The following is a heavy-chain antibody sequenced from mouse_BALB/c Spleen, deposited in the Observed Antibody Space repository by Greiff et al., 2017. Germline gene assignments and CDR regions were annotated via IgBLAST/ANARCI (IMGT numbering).Heavy chain of an antibody. CDR1: GFTFSSYA. D-gene: IGHD2-4*01. CDR2: ISSGGST. J-gene: IGHJ3*01. V-gene: IGHV5-6-5*01. CDR3: ATIYYDYAFAY. Sequence: EVKVVESGGGLVKPGGSLKLSCAASGFTFSSYAMSWVRQTPEKRLEWVASISSGGSTYYPDSVKGRFTISRDNARNILYLQMSSLRSEDTAMYYCATIYYDYAFAYWGQGTLVTVSA.